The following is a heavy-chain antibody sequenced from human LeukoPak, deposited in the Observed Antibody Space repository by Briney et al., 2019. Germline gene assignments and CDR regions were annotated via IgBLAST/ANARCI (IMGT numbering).Heavy chain of an antibody. V-gene: IGHV3-48*04. CDR1: GFTFSSFS. D-gene: IGHD1-14*01. CDR3: VRKVPYEPAFDY. Sequence: GGSLRLSCAASGFTFSSFSMNWVRQAPGKGLEWVSYISSSSTTMYYADSVKGRFTISRDNAKNSLYLQMNSLRVEDTAVYYCVRKVPYEPAFDYWGQGTLITVSS. J-gene: IGHJ4*02. CDR2: ISSSSTTM.